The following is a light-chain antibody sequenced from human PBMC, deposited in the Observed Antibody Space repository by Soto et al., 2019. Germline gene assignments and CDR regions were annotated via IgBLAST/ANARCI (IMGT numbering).Light chain of an antibody. V-gene: IGKV1-39*01. CDR3: QQTYILPRT. CDR2: GAS. CDR1: LTIGDS. Sequence: DIQMTQSPSTLSASVGDRVTITCRASLTIGDSLSWFQQKVGKPPTLLIYGASALQSGVPARFSGSGSGTDLTLTINNMQREDFTTYYCQQTYILPRTFGQGTKVDIK. J-gene: IGKJ1*01.